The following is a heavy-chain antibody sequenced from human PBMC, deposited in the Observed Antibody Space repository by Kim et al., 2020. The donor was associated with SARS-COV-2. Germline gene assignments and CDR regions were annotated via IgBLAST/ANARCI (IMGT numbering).Heavy chain of an antibody. D-gene: IGHD6-6*01. CDR3: ARGEGYSTSSVPLDY. J-gene: IGHJ4*02. CDR2: IYYSVST. Sequence: SETLSLPCTVSGGSISSYYWSWIRQPPGKGLEWIGYIYYSVSTNYNPSLKSRVTISVDTSKNQFSLKLSSVTAADTAVYYCARGEGYSTSSVPLDYWGQGTLVTVSS. V-gene: IGHV4-59*13. CDR1: GGSISSYY.